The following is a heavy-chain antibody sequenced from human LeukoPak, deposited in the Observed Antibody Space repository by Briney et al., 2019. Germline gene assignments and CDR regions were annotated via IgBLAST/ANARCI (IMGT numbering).Heavy chain of an antibody. CDR2: IYYSGSI. CDR1: GGSISGYY. V-gene: IGHV4-59*01. J-gene: IGHJ3*02. CDR3: VRNTLGHYDAFDI. D-gene: IGHD1/OR15-1a*01. Sequence: SETLSLTCTVSGGSISGYYWSWIRQPPGKGLEWIGYIYYSGSINYNSSLKSRVTISVDTSRNQFSLKLSSMTAADTAVYYCVRNTLGHYDAFDIRGQGTMVTVSS.